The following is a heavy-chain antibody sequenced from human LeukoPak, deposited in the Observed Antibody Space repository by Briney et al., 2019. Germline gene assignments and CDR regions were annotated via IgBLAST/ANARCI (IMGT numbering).Heavy chain of an antibody. Sequence: SQTLSLTCAISGDSVSSNSAAWNWVRQSPSRGLEWLGRTYYRSKWYNDYAVSVKSRITINPDTSKNQFSLQLNSVTPEDTAVYYCAREWGWFGYCSGGSCYLLDYWGQGALVTVSS. CDR1: GDSVSSNSAA. J-gene: IGHJ4*02. D-gene: IGHD2-15*01. V-gene: IGHV6-1*01. CDR2: TYYRSKWYN. CDR3: AREWGWFGYCSGGSCYLLDY.